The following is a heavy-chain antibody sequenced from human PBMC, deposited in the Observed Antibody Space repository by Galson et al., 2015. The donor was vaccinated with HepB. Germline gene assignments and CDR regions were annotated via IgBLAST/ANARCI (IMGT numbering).Heavy chain of an antibody. V-gene: IGHV1-24*01. CDR2: FNPEDREI. J-gene: IGHJ6*02. CDR3: AILSGECRGTRCYPPSPANFYYYYGMDV. D-gene: IGHD2-2*01. Sequence: SVKVSCKVSGKTLSELSMHWVRQAPGKGLEWMGGFNPEDREIIYAQKFQGRVTMTDDTSAETAYLELSSLRYEDTAVYYCAILSGECRGTRCYPPSPANFYYYYGMDVWGQGTTVTVSS. CDR1: GKTLSELS.